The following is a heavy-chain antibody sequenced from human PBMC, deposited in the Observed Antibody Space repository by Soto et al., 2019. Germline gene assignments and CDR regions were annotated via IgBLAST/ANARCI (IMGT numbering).Heavy chain of an antibody. V-gene: IGHV3-23*01. CDR2: ISGSGGST. J-gene: IGHJ4*02. CDR1: GFTFSSYA. Sequence: GGSLRLSCAASGFTFSSYAMSWVRQAPGKGLEWVSAISGSGGSTYYADSVKGRFTISRDNSKNTLYLQMNSLRAEDTAVYYCAKDSAYDILTGYYKGLDYWGQGTLVTVSS. D-gene: IGHD3-9*01. CDR3: AKDSAYDILTGYYKGLDY.